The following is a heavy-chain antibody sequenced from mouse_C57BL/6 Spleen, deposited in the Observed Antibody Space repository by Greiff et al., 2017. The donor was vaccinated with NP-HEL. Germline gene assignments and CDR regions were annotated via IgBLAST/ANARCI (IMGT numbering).Heavy chain of an antibody. CDR3: ARGSPYYAMDY. J-gene: IGHJ4*01. CDR2: ISSGSSTI. Sequence: EVQGVESGGGLVKPGGSLKLSCAASGFTFSDYGMHWVRQAPEKGLEWVGYISSGSSTIYYADTVKGRFTISRDNAKNTLFLQMTSLRSEDTAMYYCARGSPYYAMDYWGQGTSVTVSS. V-gene: IGHV5-17*01. CDR1: GFTFSDYG.